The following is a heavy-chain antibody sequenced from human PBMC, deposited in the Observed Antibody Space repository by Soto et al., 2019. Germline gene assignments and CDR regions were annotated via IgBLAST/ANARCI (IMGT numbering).Heavy chain of an antibody. CDR1: GFTFSSYA. D-gene: IGHD1-26*01. V-gene: IGHV3-23*01. CDR3: AKGPGSYSDFDY. CDR2: ISGSGASI. Sequence: VQLLESGGGLVQPGGSLRLSCAASGFTFSSYAMSWVRQAPGKGLEWVSSISGSGASIYYADSVKGRFTISRDNSKNTLYLQMNSLRAEDTALYYCAKGPGSYSDFDYWGQGTLVTVSS. J-gene: IGHJ4*02.